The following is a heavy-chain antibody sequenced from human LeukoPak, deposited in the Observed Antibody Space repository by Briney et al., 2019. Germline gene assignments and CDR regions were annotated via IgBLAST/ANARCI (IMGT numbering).Heavy chain of an antibody. CDR1: GGSISIYY. Sequence: SETLSLTCTVSGGSISIYYWSWIRQSPGKGLEWICRIYTSVSTNYNPSLKSRVTISVDTSKNQFSLKLSSVTAADTAVYYCARERRGGVIFDAFDIWGQGTMVTVSS. J-gene: IGHJ3*02. V-gene: IGHV4-4*07. D-gene: IGHD3-16*01. CDR3: ARERRGGVIFDAFDI. CDR2: IYTSVST.